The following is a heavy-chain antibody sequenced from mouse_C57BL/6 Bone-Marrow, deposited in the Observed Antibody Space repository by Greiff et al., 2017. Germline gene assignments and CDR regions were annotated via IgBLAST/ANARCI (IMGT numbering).Heavy chain of an antibody. J-gene: IGHJ1*03. D-gene: IGHD1-1*01. CDR1: GYTFTSYG. V-gene: IGHV1-81*01. CDR3: ARGAGCRRLYWYFDV. Sequence: VQLQQSGAELARPGASVKLSCKASGYTFTSYGISWMKQRTGQGLEWIGDIYPRSGDTYYNEKFKGKATLTADKSSSTAYMELRGLTSEDSAVYVCARGAGCRRLYWYFDVWGTGTTVTVSS. CDR2: IYPRSGDT.